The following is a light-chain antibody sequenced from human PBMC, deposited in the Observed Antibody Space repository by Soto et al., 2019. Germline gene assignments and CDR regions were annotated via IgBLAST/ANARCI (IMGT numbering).Light chain of an antibody. J-gene: IGKJ1*01. CDR3: QQYNSYPWT. V-gene: IGKV1-5*01. CDR1: QSISSW. CDR2: DAS. Sequence: DIRMTPSPSTLSASVGDRVSITCRASQSISSWLAWYQQKPGKAPKLLIYDASSLESGVPSRFSGSGSGTEFTLTISSLQPDDFATYYCQQYNSYPWTFGQGT.